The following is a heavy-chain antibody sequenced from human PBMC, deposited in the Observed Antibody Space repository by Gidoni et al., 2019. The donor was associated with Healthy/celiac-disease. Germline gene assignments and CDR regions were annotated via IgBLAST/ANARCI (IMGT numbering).Heavy chain of an antibody. CDR1: GFTFSSYS. D-gene: IGHD5-12*01. Sequence: EVQLVESGGGLVKPGGSLRLSCAASGFTFSSYSMNWVRQAPGKGLEWVSSISSSSSYIYYADSVKGRFTISRDNAKNSLYLQMNSLRAEDTAVYYCARARSGYDFLSPFGYWGQGTLVTVSS. CDR3: ARARSGYDFLSPFGY. V-gene: IGHV3-21*01. CDR2: ISSSSSYI. J-gene: IGHJ4*02.